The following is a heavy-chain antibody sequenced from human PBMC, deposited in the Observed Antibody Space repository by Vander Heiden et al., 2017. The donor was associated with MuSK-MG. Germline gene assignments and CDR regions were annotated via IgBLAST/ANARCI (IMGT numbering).Heavy chain of an antibody. CDR1: GFSFSSYE. CDR3: ARDSYYYCSWSYEPYYSGMDV. V-gene: IGHV3-48*03. D-gene: IGHD3-10*01. J-gene: IGHJ6*02. Sequence: EVQLVESGGGLVQPGGSLRRSCAASGFSFSSYERNWVRQAPGKGLEWVSYISSIVSTIYYADSVKGRCTSSRDNAKNSLYLQMNSLRAEETAVYYCARDSYYYCSWSYEPYYSGMDVWGLGATGTVS. CDR2: ISSIVSTI.